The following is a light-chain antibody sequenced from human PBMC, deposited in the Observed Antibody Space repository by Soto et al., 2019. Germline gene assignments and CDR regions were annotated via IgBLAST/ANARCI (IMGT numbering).Light chain of an antibody. CDR3: SSYTSSSWV. J-gene: IGLJ3*02. CDR2: DVS. Sequence: QSVLTQPASVSGSPGQSITISCTGTSSDVGGYNYVSWYQQHPGKAPKLMIYDVSNRPSGVSNRFSGSKSGNTASLTISGLQAEDEADYYCSSYTSSSWVFGGGTQLTVL. CDR1: SSDVGGYNY. V-gene: IGLV2-14*01.